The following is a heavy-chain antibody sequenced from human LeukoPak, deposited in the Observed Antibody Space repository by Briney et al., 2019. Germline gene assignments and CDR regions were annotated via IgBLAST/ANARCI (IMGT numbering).Heavy chain of an antibody. Sequence: SETLSLTCTVSGGSIGWDYWSWIRQSAGKGLEWIGRIYKSGSTNYNPSFRCRVTMSVDTSKNQFSLSVTSVTAADTAVYYCAREVYFQDSNGYSYYFHSWGQGSLVTVSS. CDR2: IYKSGST. CDR1: GGSIGWDY. J-gene: IGHJ4*02. V-gene: IGHV4-4*07. CDR3: AREVYFQDSNGYSYYFHS. D-gene: IGHD3-22*01.